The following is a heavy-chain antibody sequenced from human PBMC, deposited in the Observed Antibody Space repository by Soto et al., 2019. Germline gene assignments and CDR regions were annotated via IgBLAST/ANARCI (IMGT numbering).Heavy chain of an antibody. CDR2: IDPSGGSP. Sequence: ASVKVSCKASGYTFTNYYIHWVRQAPGQGLEWMGIIDPSGGSPTNAQKFQGRVSMTRDTSASTVYMQLSSLRSDDTAVYFCTRDTPGARWYFDYWGQGTLVTVSS. CDR1: GYTFTNYY. J-gene: IGHJ4*02. CDR3: TRDTPGARWYFDY. D-gene: IGHD6-13*01. V-gene: IGHV1-46*03.